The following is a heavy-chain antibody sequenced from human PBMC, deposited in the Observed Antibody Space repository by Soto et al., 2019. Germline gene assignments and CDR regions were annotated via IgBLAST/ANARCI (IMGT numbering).Heavy chain of an antibody. J-gene: IGHJ4*02. Sequence: ASVKVSCKASGYTFTSYGISWVRQAPGQGLEWMGWISAYNANTNYAQKLQGRVTITTDTSTSTSYMELRSLRSDDTAVYFCARDRLGATGDYWGKGTLVTVSS. V-gene: IGHV1-18*01. D-gene: IGHD1-26*01. CDR1: GYTFTSYG. CDR2: ISAYNANT. CDR3: ARDRLGATGDY.